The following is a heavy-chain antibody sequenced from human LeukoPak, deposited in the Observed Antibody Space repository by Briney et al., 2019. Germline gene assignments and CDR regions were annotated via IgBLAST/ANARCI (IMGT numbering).Heavy chain of an antibody. CDR3: AKDRAWLQFWS. V-gene: IGHV3-23*01. Sequence: GGSLRLSCAASGFTFSSYGMSWVRQAPGKGLEWVSAISGSGGSTYYADSVKGRFTISRDNSKNTVYLQVNSPRAEDTAVFYCAKDRAWLQFWSWGQGTLVTVSS. D-gene: IGHD5-18*01. CDR2: ISGSGGST. CDR1: GFTFSSYG. J-gene: IGHJ4*02.